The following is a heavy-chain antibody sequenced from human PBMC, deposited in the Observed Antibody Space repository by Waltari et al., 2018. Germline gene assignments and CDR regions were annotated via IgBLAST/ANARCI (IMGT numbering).Heavy chain of an antibody. J-gene: IGHJ4*02. CDR2: INHSGST. V-gene: IGHV4-34*01. CDR3: ARSLRIRYSSSWYGY. CDR1: GGSFSGYY. Sequence: QVQLQQWGAGLLKPSETLSLTCAVYGGSFSGYYWSWLRQPPGKGLEWIGEINHSGSTNYNPSLKSRVTISVDTSKNQFSLKLSSVTAADTAVYYCARSLRIRYSSSWYGYWGQGTLVTVSS. D-gene: IGHD6-13*01.